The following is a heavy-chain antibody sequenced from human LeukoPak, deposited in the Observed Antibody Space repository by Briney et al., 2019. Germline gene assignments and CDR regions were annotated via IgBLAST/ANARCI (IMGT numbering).Heavy chain of an antibody. CDR2: MSLSTNGK. V-gene: IGHV3-23*01. J-gene: IGHJ3*02. Sequence: GGSLRLSCAASGFTFSSNDMSWVRQAPGKGLEWVSSMSLSTNGKTYADSVKGRFTISTDNAKNTLYLQMESLRAEDTAIYYCAKALTRWAFDIWGQGTTVTVSP. CDR1: GFTFSSND. D-gene: IGHD3-16*01. CDR3: AKALTRWAFDI.